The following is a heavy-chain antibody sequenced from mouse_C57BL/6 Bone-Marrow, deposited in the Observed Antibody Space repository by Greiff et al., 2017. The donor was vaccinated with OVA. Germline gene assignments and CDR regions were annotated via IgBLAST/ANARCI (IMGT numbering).Heavy chain of an antibody. CDR3: ARPGNYVYAMDY. D-gene: IGHD2-1*01. V-gene: IGHV5-17*01. J-gene: IGHJ4*01. Sequence: EVKLVESGGGLVKPGGSLKLSCAASGFTFSDYGMHWVRQAPEKGLEWVAYISSGSSTIYYADTVKGRFTISRDNAKNTLFLQMTSLRSEDTAMYYCARPGNYVYAMDYWGQGTSVTVSS. CDR1: GFTFSDYG. CDR2: ISSGSSTI.